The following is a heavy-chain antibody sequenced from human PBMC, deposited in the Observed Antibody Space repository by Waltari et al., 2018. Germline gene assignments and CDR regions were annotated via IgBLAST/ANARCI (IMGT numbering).Heavy chain of an antibody. CDR2: INTNTGNP. CDR3: AREALEWQIDY. D-gene: IGHD3-3*01. CDR1: GYTFTRDS. Sequence: QVQLVPSGSELKKPGASVKIYCKDSGYTFTRDSMNWVRQAPGQGLEWMGWINTNTGNPTYAQGFTGRYVFSLGTSVSTAYLQINSLKAEDTAVYYCAREALEWQIDYWGQGTLVTVSS. J-gene: IGHJ4*02. V-gene: IGHV7-4-1*02.